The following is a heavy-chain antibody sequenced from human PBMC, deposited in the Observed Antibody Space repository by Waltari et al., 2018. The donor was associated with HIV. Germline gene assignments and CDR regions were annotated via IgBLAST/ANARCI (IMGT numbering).Heavy chain of an antibody. J-gene: IGHJ6*02. CDR3: ARDPFVTFGVVTHYYGMDV. CDR1: GGSISSGSYS. CDR2: IYTSGST. D-gene: IGHD3-3*01. V-gene: IGHV4-61*02. Sequence: QVQLQESGPGLVKPSQTLSLTCTVSGGSISSGSYSWSWIRTPAGKGLEWLGRIYTSGSTTYTPSLKSRVTISGDTSKNQFSLKLSSVPAADTAVYYCARDPFVTFGVVTHYYGMDVWGQGTTVTVSS.